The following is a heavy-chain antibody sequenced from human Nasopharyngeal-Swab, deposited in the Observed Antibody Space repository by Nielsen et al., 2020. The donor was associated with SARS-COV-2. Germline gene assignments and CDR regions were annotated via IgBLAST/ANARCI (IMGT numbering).Heavy chain of an antibody. V-gene: IGHV3-33*01. Sequence: VRQAPGKGLEWVAVIWYDGSNKYYADSVKGRFTISRDNSENTLYLQMNSLRAEDTAVYYCARERYSGSYDYWGQGTLVTVSS. CDR3: ARERYSGSYDY. D-gene: IGHD1-26*01. J-gene: IGHJ4*02. CDR2: IWYDGSNK.